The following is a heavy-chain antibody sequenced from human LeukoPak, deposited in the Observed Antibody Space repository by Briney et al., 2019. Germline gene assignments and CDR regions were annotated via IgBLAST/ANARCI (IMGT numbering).Heavy chain of an antibody. D-gene: IGHD2-2*01. CDR3: ARDSVVPAVMGFDY. CDR2: ISSSSSTI. CDR1: GFTFSSYA. V-gene: IGHV3-48*04. J-gene: IGHJ4*02. Sequence: GTSLRLSCAASGFTFSSYAVHWVRQAPGKGLEWVSYISSSSSTIYYADSVKGRFTISRDNAKNSLYLQMNSLRAEDTAVYYCARDSVVPAVMGFDYWGQGTLVTVSS.